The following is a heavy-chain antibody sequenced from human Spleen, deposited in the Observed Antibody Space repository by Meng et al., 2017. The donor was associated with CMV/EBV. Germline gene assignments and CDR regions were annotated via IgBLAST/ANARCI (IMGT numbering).Heavy chain of an antibody. V-gene: IGHV1-18*01. D-gene: IGHD1-14*01. Sequence: ASVKVSCKASGYTFTSYGISWVRQAPGQGLEWMGWISAYNGNTNYAQKLQGRVTMTTDTSTSTAYMELRSLRSDDTAVYYCARGEPRTYYYYGMDVWGQGTTVTVSS. CDR3: ARGEPRTYYYYGMDV. J-gene: IGHJ6*02. CDR1: GYTFTSYG. CDR2: ISAYNGNT.